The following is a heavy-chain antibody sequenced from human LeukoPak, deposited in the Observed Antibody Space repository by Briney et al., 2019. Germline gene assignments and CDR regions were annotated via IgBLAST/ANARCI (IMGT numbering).Heavy chain of an antibody. J-gene: IGHJ5*02. Sequence: VASVTVSCTASGGTFSSYAISWVRQAPGQGLEWMGGIIPIFGTANYAQKFQGRVTITADESTSTAYMELSSLRSEDTAVYYCARDFLPTVVVRSGWFDPWGQGTLVTVSS. D-gene: IGHD2-15*01. CDR2: IIPIFGTA. CDR1: GGTFSSYA. V-gene: IGHV1-69*13. CDR3: ARDFLPTVVVRSGWFDP.